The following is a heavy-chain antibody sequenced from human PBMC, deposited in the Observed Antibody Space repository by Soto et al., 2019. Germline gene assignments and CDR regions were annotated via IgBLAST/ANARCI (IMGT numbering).Heavy chain of an antibody. D-gene: IGHD6-13*01. Sequence: GGSLRLSCAASGFTLYDYAMHVFLQVPGKGLEWVSGINWNSGSIGYGDSVKGRFAISRDNAKNSLHLQMNSLSAEDTAFYYCVKDESINWYSGHFRHWGQGTLVTVS. CDR1: GFTLYDYA. V-gene: IGHV3-9*01. CDR2: INWNSGSI. CDR3: VKDESINWYSGHFRH. J-gene: IGHJ1*01.